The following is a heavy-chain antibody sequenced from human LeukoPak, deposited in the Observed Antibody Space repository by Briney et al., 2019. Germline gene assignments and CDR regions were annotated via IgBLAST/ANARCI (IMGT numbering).Heavy chain of an antibody. CDR1: GGTFSSYA. CDR3: ARGYYDSSGYYYDWFDP. V-gene: IGHV1-69*13. Sequence: ASVNVSCKASGGTFSSYAISWVRQAPGQGLEWMGGIITIFGTANYAQKFQGRVTITADESTSTAYMELSSLRSEDTAVYYCARGYYDSSGYYYDWFDPWGQGTLVTVSS. D-gene: IGHD3-22*01. J-gene: IGHJ5*02. CDR2: IITIFGTA.